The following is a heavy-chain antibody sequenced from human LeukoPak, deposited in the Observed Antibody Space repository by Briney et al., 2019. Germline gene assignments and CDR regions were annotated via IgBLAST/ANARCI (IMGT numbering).Heavy chain of an antibody. D-gene: IGHD2-2*01. CDR2: IFFTGST. CDR1: GGSSSSTY. Sequence: SETLSLTCNVSGGSSSSTYWSWIRQPPGKGLEWIGYIFFTGSTTYNPSLESRVTISVDTSKNQFSLRLNSVTAADTAIYYCARIQSSASPFDYWGQGTLVTVSS. CDR3: ARIQSSASPFDY. J-gene: IGHJ4*02. V-gene: IGHV4-59*01.